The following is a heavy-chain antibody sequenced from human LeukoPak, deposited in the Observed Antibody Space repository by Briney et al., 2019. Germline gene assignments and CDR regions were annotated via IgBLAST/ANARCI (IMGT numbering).Heavy chain of an antibody. Sequence: GGSLRLSCAASGFTVSSNYMGWVRQAPGKGLEWVSVIYSGGSTYYADSVKGRFTIPRDNSKNTLYLQMNSLRAEDTAVYYCARAPRRTMVIWGQGTLVTVSS. V-gene: IGHV3-53*01. CDR2: IYSGGST. CDR3: ARAPRRTMVI. D-gene: IGHD3-10*01. CDR1: GFTVSSNY. J-gene: IGHJ4*02.